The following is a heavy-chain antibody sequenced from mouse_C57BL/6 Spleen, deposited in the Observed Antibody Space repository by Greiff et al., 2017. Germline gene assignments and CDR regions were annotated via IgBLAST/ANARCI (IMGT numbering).Heavy chain of an antibody. Sequence: QVQLQQPGAELVKPGASVKLSCKASGYTFTSYWMHWVKQRPGQGLEWIGMIHPNSGSTNYNEKFKSKATLTVDKSSSTAYMQLSSLTSEDSAVYYCARGGIDYDGGYYYAMDYWGQGTSVTVSS. J-gene: IGHJ4*01. CDR3: ARGGIDYDGGYYYAMDY. CDR2: IHPNSGST. V-gene: IGHV1-64*01. D-gene: IGHD2-4*01. CDR1: GYTFTSYW.